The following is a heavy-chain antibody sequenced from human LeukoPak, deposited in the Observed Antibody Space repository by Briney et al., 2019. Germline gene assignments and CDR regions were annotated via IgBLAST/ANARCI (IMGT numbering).Heavy chain of an antibody. CDR3: ASSGNDYGDYYYYYYGMDV. J-gene: IGHJ6*02. Sequence: GASVKVSCKASGYTFTSYAMNWVRQAPGQGLEWMGWINTNTGNPTYAQGFTGRFVFSLDTSVSTAYLQISSLKAEDTAVYYCASSGNDYGDYYYYYYGMDVWGQGTTVTVPS. V-gene: IGHV7-4-1*02. CDR2: INTNTGNP. D-gene: IGHD4-17*01. CDR1: GYTFTSYA.